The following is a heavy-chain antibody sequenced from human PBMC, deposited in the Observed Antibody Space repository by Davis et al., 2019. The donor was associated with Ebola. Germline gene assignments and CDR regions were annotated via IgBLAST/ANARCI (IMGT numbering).Heavy chain of an antibody. J-gene: IGHJ4*02. D-gene: IGHD5/OR15-5a*01. Sequence: PGGSLRLSCAASGFTVSTHGMHWVRQAPGKGLEWVAGIWANGITRNYIDSGKGRFTISRDISKNIVYLEMNSLRADDTAMYYCARGAAGMSYFQYWGQGTLVSVSS. CDR2: IWANGITR. CDR1: GFTVSTHG. V-gene: IGHV3-33*01. CDR3: ARGAAGMSYFQY.